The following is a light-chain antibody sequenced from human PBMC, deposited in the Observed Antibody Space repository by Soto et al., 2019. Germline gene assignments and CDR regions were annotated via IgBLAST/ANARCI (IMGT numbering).Light chain of an antibody. J-gene: IGLJ2*01. CDR2: DVS. V-gene: IGLV2-14*01. Sequence: QSALTQPASVSGSPGQSITISCTGTSSDVGGYNYVSWYQQHPGKAPKLMIYDVSNRPSGVSNRFSGSKSGNTASLTISGLQADDEADYYCSSFTSSSTPVVFDGGTKLTVL. CDR1: SSDVGGYNY. CDR3: SSFTSSSTPVV.